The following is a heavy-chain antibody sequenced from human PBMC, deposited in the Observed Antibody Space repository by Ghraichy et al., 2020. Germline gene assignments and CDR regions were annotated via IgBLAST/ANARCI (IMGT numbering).Heavy chain of an antibody. Sequence: SETLSLTCAVYGGSFSGYYWSWIRQPPGKGLEWIGEINHSGSTNYNPSLKSRVTISVDTSKNQFSLKLSSVTAADTAVYYCARGWSPTVVTLSFDYWGQGTLVTVSS. V-gene: IGHV4-34*01. D-gene: IGHD4-23*01. CDR1: GGSFSGYY. CDR3: ARGWSPTVVTLSFDY. J-gene: IGHJ4*02. CDR2: INHSGST.